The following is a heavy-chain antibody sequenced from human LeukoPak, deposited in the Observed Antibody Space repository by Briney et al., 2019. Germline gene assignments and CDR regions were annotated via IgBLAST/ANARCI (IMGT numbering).Heavy chain of an antibody. CDR1: GFTFSSYA. CDR3: AKLDYDFWSGYRHFDY. CDR2: ISGSGGST. J-gene: IGHJ4*02. Sequence: GGSLRLSCAASGFTFSSYAMSWVRQAPGKGLEWVSVISGSGGSTYYADSVKGRFTISRDNSKNTLYLQMNSLRAEDTAVYYCAKLDYDFWSGYRHFDYWGQGTLVTVSS. D-gene: IGHD3-3*01. V-gene: IGHV3-23*01.